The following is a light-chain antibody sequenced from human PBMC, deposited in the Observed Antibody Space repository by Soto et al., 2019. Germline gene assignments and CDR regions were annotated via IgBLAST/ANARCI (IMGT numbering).Light chain of an antibody. Sequence: QSVMPQPPSVSGAPGQRVTISCTGSSSNIEAGYDVHWYQQLPGTAPKLRLTGNTYRASGVPDRFSGSKSGTSVSLAITGLQAEDEADYYCQSYDSSLSGIYGFGTATKVAVL. J-gene: IGLJ1*01. CDR1: SSNIEAGYD. V-gene: IGLV1-40*01. CDR3: QSYDSSLSGIYG. CDR2: GNT.